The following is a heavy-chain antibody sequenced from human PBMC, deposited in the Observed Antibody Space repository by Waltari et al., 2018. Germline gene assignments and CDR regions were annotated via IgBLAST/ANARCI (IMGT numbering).Heavy chain of an antibody. CDR1: GGSFSSYY. D-gene: IGHD3-3*01. Sequence: QVQLQESGPGLVKPSETLSLTCTVSGGSFSSYYCSWIRQSPGKGLEWIGNIYYSGSTNYHPSLKSRVTISVDTSKNQFSLKLSSVTAADTAVYYCARGGRGTGFWSGPWYGMDVWGQGTTVTVSS. CDR3: ARGGRGTGFWSGPWYGMDV. CDR2: IYYSGST. J-gene: IGHJ6*02. V-gene: IGHV4-59*01.